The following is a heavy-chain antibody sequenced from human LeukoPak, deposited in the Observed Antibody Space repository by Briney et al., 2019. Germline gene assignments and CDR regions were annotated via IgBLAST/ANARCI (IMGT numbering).Heavy chain of an antibody. CDR3: ATKSGSGWYLRGY. Sequence: GASVKVSCKASGYTFTGYYMHWVRQAPGQGLEWMGWINPNSGGTNYAQKFQGRVTMTRDTSISTAYMELSRLRSDDTAVYYCATKSGSGWYLRGYWGQGTLVTVSS. J-gene: IGHJ4*02. D-gene: IGHD6-19*01. CDR1: GYTFTGYY. V-gene: IGHV1-2*02. CDR2: INPNSGGT.